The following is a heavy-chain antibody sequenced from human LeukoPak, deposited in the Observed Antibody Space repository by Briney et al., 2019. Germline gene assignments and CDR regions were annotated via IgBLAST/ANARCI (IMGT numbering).Heavy chain of an antibody. Sequence: GGSLRLSCAASGFTFSDYYMSWIRQAPGEGVEWGSYISSSSSYTNYADSVKGRFTISRDNAKNSLYLQMNSLRAEATAVYYCARSSGYGPNWFDPWGQGTLVTVSS. CDR3: ARSSGYGPNWFDP. CDR2: ISSSSSYT. D-gene: IGHD5-18*01. CDR1: GFTFSDYY. J-gene: IGHJ5*02. V-gene: IGHV3-11*06.